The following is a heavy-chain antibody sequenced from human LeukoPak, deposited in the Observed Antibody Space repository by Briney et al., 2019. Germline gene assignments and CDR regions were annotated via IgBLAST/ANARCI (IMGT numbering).Heavy chain of an antibody. CDR3: ARHRGYSSGWYYFDY. CDR1: GGSISSYY. Sequence: SETLSLTCTVSGGSISSYYWSWIRQPPGKGLEWIGYIYYSGSTNYSPPLKSRVTISVDTSKNQFSLKLSSVTAADTAVYYCARHRGYSSGWYYFDYWGQGTLVTVSS. CDR2: IYYSGST. D-gene: IGHD6-19*01. J-gene: IGHJ4*02. V-gene: IGHV4-59*08.